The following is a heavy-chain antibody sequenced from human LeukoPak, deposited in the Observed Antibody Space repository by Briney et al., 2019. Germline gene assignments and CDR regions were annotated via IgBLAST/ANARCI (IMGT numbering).Heavy chain of an antibody. CDR2: INPNNGGA. CDR1: GYTFSDCY. Sequence: GASVKVSCKASGYTFSDCYVHWVRQTPGLGLQWLGWINPNNGGANYAQIFQGRVTMTRDMAISTVYMELSSLKSDDTAVYYCARAPRDGSNPWYFDYWGQGTLVTVSS. D-gene: IGHD5-24*01. J-gene: IGHJ4*02. V-gene: IGHV1-2*02. CDR3: ARAPRDGSNPWYFDY.